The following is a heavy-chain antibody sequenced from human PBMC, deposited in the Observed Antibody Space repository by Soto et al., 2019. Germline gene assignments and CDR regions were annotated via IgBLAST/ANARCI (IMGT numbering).Heavy chain of an antibody. V-gene: IGHV3-21*01. CDR2: ISSSSSYI. J-gene: IGHJ5*02. Sequence: PGGSLRLSCAASGFTFSSYSMNWVRQAPGKGLEWVSSISSSSSYIYYADSVKGRFTISRDNAKNSLYLQMNSLRAEDTAVYYCARGNKKRFLEWLYWFDPWGQGTLVTVSS. CDR1: GFTFSSYS. D-gene: IGHD3-3*01. CDR3: ARGNKKRFLEWLYWFDP.